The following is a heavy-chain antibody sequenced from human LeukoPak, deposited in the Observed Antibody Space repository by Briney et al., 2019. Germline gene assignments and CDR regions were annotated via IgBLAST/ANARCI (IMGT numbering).Heavy chain of an antibody. Sequence: GGSLRLSCVASAFSDKSNYMSWVRQAPGKGLEWVSVSYSGGSTYYEDSVKGRFTVSRDNAKNTLYLEMNSLRAEDTAVYYCARDRYCTTTRCSDYWGQGTLVTVSS. D-gene: IGHD2-2*01. CDR3: ARDRYCTTTRCSDY. CDR2: SYSGGST. CDR1: AFSDKSNY. V-gene: IGHV3-53*01. J-gene: IGHJ4*02.